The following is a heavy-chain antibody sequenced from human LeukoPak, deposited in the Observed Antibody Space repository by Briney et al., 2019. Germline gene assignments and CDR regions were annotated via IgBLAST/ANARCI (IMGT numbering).Heavy chain of an antibody. CDR3: ARPIGGRYFDWAY. V-gene: IGHV4-59*08. Sequence: SETLSLTCTVSGGSISSNYWSWIRQPPGKGLDWIGYIYYSGGTNYNPSLKSRVTISRNTSKNQFSLKLTSVTAADTAVYYCARPIGGRYFDWAYWGQGTLVTISS. CDR1: GGSISSNY. D-gene: IGHD3-9*01. CDR2: IYYSGGT. J-gene: IGHJ4*02.